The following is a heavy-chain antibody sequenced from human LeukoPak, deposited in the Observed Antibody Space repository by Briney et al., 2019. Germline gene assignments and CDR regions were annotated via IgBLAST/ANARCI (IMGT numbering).Heavy chain of an antibody. J-gene: IGHJ4*02. Sequence: PGGSLRLSCAASGFTSDDYAMHWVRQAPGKGLEWVSGISWNSGSIGYADTVKGRFTISRDNAENSLYLQMNSLRAEDTAVYYCAKDQGAGDIDYWGQGTLVTVSS. CDR1: GFTSDDYA. CDR2: ISWNSGSI. CDR3: AKDQGAGDIDY. D-gene: IGHD3-16*01. V-gene: IGHV3-9*02.